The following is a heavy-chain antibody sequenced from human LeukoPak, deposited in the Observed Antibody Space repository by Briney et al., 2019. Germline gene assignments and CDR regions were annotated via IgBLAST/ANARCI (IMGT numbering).Heavy chain of an antibody. D-gene: IGHD5-24*01. CDR2: IQQDGSEE. J-gene: IGHJ4*02. V-gene: IGHV3-7*01. CDR1: GFTFSSYS. CDR3: ARGRRWLQPIDY. Sequence: GGSLRLSCAASGFTFSSYSMSWVRQAPGKGLEWVANIQQDGSEEHYVDSVKGRFTISRDNAKNSLYLQMNSLRAEDSAVYYCARGRRWLQPIDYWGQGTLVTVSS.